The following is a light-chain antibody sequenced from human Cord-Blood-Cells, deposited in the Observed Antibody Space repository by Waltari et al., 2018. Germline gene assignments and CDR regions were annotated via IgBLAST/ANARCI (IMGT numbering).Light chain of an antibody. CDR3: QQYYSTPPIT. V-gene: IGKV4-1*01. CDR2: WAS. J-gene: IGKJ5*01. CDR1: QRVLYSSTNKNY. Sequence: DIVMTQSPDSLAVSLGERATIPCTSSQRVLYSSTNKNYLAWYQQKPGQPPKLLIYWASTRESGVPDRFSGSGSGTDFTLTISSLQAEDVAVYYCQQYYSTPPITFGQGTRLEIK.